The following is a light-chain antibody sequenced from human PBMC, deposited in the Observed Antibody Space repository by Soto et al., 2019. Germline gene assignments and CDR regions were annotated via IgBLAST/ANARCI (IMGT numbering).Light chain of an antibody. CDR1: DSNIGRHF. J-gene: IGLJ2*01. CDR2: TDN. CDR3: AAWDDSLSGPV. Sequence: QSVLTQPPSASGTPGQRVTISCSGSDSNIGRHFVYWYQQLPGTAPKLLIFTDNQRPAGVPDRFSGSKSGTSGSLAISGLRSDDEGDYYCAAWDDSLSGPVFGGGTKPPS. V-gene: IGLV1-47*02.